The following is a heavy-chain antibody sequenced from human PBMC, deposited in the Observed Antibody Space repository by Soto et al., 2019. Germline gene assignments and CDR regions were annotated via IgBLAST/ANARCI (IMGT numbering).Heavy chain of an antibody. CDR2: IYYSGST. V-gene: IGHV4-59*01. J-gene: IGHJ6*02. D-gene: IGHD1-1*01. Sequence: PSETLSLTCTVSGVYISNYYWAWIRQPPGKGLEWIGYIYYSGSTNYNPSLKSRVTISVDTSKNQFSLKLSSVTAADTAVYYCAREGRGTTGTDQYYYYYGMDVWGQGTTVTVSS. CDR3: AREGRGTTGTDQYYYYYGMDV. CDR1: GVYISNYY.